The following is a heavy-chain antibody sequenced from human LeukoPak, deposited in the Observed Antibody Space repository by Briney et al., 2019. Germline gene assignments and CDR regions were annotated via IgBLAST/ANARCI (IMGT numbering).Heavy chain of an antibody. CDR1: GYTFTGYY. CDR2: TNPNSGGT. D-gene: IGHD3-22*01. CDR3: YYYDSSGNLDY. J-gene: IGHJ4*02. Sequence: ASVKVSCKASGYTFTGYYMHWVRQAPGQGLEWMGWTNPNSGGTNYAQKFQGRVTMTRDTSISTAYMELSRLRSDDTAVYYCYYYDSSGNLDYWGQGTLVTVSS. V-gene: IGHV1-2*02.